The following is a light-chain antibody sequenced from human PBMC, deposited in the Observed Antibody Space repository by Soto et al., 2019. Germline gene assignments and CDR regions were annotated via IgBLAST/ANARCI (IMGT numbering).Light chain of an antibody. CDR3: SSYACDINFDV. CDR1: SSDIGRYNY. V-gene: IGLV2-8*01. CDR2: EVS. Sequence: QSALTQPPSASGSPGQSVTISCAGTSSDIGRYNYVSWYQHHPGKAPKLIIYEVSKRPSGVPDRFSGSKSGNTASLTVSGLQDEDEADYYCSSYACDINFDVFGGGTKLTVL. J-gene: IGLJ3*02.